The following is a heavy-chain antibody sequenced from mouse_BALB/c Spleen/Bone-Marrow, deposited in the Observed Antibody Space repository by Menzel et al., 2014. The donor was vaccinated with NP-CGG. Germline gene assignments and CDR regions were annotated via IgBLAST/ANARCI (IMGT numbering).Heavy chain of an antibody. Sequence: EVHLVESGGGLVQPGGSMKLSCVASGFSFSRYRMSWVRQSPEKGLEWVAEIRLKSDNYTTHYAESVKGKFTISGDDSKGRLYLQMNSLRAEDTGVYYCVTTPDYWGQGTTLTVSS. CDR3: VTTPDY. D-gene: IGHD2-3*01. J-gene: IGHJ2*01. V-gene: IGHV6-6*02. CDR2: IRLKSDNYTT. CDR1: GFSFSRYR.